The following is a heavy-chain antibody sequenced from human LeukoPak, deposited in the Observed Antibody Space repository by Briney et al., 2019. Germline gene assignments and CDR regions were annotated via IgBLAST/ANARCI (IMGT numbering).Heavy chain of an antibody. CDR1: GFTFSSYG. D-gene: IGHD5/OR15-5a*01. CDR2: ISSSSSTI. V-gene: IGHV3-48*01. Sequence: GGSLRLSCAASGFTFSSYGMTWVRQAPGKGLEWVSYISSSSSTIYYADSVKGRFTISRDNAKNSLYLQLNSLRAEDTAVYYCARDLDTLFDYWGQGTLVTVSS. CDR3: ARDLDTLFDY. J-gene: IGHJ4*02.